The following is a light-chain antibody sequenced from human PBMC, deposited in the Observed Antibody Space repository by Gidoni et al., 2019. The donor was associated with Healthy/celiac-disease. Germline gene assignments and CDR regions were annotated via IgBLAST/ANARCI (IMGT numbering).Light chain of an antibody. Sequence: DLQMTQSPSSLSASVGDRVTITCRASQSISSYLNWYQQKPGKAPKLLIYAASSLQSGVPSRFSGSGSGTDFTLTISSLQPEEFATYYCQQSDSTPLTFXGXTKVEIK. CDR2: AAS. CDR3: QQSDSTPLT. V-gene: IGKV1-39*01. CDR1: QSISSY. J-gene: IGKJ4*01.